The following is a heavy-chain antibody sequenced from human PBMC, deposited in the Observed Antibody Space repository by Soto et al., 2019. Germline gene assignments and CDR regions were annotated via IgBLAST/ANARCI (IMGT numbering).Heavy chain of an antibody. Sequence: QVQLQESGPGLVKPSETLSLTCTVSGGSISSYYWSWIRQPPGKGLEWIGHIYYSGSTKYNPSLKSRVTISVDTSKNQFSLKLNSMTAADTAVYYCARGRGDTAMAWYYWGQGTLVTVSS. D-gene: IGHD5-18*01. CDR2: IYYSGST. J-gene: IGHJ4*02. CDR1: GGSISSYY. CDR3: ARGRGDTAMAWYY. V-gene: IGHV4-59*01.